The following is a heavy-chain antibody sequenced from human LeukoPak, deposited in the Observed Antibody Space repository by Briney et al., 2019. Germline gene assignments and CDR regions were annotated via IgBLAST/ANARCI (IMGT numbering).Heavy chain of an antibody. D-gene: IGHD6-19*01. CDR2: IWYDGSKK. CDR3: ARYFSHTSAWSEGGLDQ. CDR1: GFTFSTFR. V-gene: IGHV3-33*01. J-gene: IGHJ4*02. Sequence: GGSLRLSCAASGFTFSTFRMHWVRQAPGKGLEWVAVIWYDGSKKYYIDFVKGRFTISRDNSKNTLYLQMNSLRAEDTAVYYCARYFSHTSAWSEGGLDQWGQGTLVTVSS.